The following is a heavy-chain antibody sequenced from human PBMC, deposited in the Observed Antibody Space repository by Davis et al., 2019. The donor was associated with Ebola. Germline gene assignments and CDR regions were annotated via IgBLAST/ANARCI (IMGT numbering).Heavy chain of an antibody. CDR3: VRDPALVVTGGGWFFGL. J-gene: IGHJ2*01. CDR1: GITFSSYS. CDR2: ISSSSNYI. Sequence: GGSLRLSCVASGITFSSYSMSWVRQAPGKGLEWVSFISSSSNYIYYADSVKGRFTVSRDNAKNSLYLQMNSLRAEDTAVYYCVRDPALVVTGGGWFFGLWGRGTLVTVSS. V-gene: IGHV3-21*01. D-gene: IGHD4-23*01.